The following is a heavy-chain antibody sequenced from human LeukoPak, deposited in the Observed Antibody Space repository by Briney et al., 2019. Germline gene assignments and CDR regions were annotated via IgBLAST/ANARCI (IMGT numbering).Heavy chain of an antibody. D-gene: IGHD6-13*01. Sequence: GSLRLSCEASGFTFSSYEMNWVRQAPGRGLEWVSYISSSGKTIYYADSTKGRFTVSRDNAKNSLYLQMNSLRAEDTAVYYCATTSIAAAVPGCFDYWGQGTLVTVFS. CDR1: GFTFSSYE. J-gene: IGHJ4*02. V-gene: IGHV3-48*03. CDR2: ISSSGKTI. CDR3: ATTSIAAAVPGCFDY.